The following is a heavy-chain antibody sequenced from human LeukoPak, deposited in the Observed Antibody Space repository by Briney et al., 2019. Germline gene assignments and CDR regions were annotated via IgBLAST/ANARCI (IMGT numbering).Heavy chain of an antibody. V-gene: IGHV4-4*07. J-gene: IGHJ4*02. Sequence: SETLPLTCTVSGASISRYYRTWIRLPAGKGLEWIGRVYGSGNNNYNPSLMSRVTISTDTSKNQFSLNLRSVTAADTAVYYCATGEGYGDHLPYHSWGQGTLVTVSS. CDR3: ATGEGYGDHLPYHS. CDR2: VYGSGNN. CDR1: GASISRYY. D-gene: IGHD4-17*01.